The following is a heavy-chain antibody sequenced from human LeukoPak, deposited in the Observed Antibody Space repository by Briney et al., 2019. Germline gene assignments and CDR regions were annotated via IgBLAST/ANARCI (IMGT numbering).Heavy chain of an antibody. CDR1: GFTFSSYA. CDR3: AKVKSAVTTYYAMDV. V-gene: IGHV3-23*01. J-gene: IGHJ6*02. Sequence: GGSLRLSCAASGFTFSSYAISWVRQAPGKGLEWVSGISGSGGSTYYADSVKGRFTNSRDNSKNTLYLHVNSLRAEDTAVYYCAKVKSAVTTYYAMDVWGQGTTVTVSS. CDR2: ISGSGGST. D-gene: IGHD4-17*01.